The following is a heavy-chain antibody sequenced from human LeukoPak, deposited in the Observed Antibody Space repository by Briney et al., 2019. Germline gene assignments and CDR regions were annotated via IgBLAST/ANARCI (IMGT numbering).Heavy chain of an antibody. V-gene: IGHV3-48*04. CDR1: GFTFSTYS. CDR2: ISSSSSTI. D-gene: IGHD4-17*01. J-gene: IGHJ6*02. CDR3: ARVSMNYGDYAFGMDV. Sequence: PGGSLRLSCAASGFTFSTYSMNWVRQAPGKGLEWVSYISSSSSTIYYADSVKGRFTISRDNAKNSLYLQMNSLRAEDTAVYYCARVSMNYGDYAFGMDVWGQGTTVTVSS.